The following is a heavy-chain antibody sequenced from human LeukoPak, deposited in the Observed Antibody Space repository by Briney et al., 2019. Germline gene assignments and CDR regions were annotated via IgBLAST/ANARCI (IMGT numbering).Heavy chain of an antibody. CDR3: ARAPKFRLVGVPKGPFDP. CDR1: GFTFSDYY. Sequence: PGGSLRFSCAASGFTFSDYYMSWIRQAPGKGLEWVSYISNSGSTIYYADSVKGRFFISRDNAKNSLYLQMNSLRAEDTAVYYCARAPKFRLVGVPKGPFDPWGQGTLVTVSS. V-gene: IGHV3-11*01. D-gene: IGHD1-26*01. J-gene: IGHJ5*02. CDR2: ISNSGSTI.